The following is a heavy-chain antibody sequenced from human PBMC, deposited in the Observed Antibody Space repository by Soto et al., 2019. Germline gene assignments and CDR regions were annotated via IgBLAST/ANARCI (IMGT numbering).Heavy chain of an antibody. CDR2: ISNTGRTT. V-gene: IGHV3-23*01. CDR1: GFTFSSSS. J-gene: IGHJ4*02. CDR3: AKDSVRISYSAH. Sequence: EVQLLESGGGLVQPGGSLRLSCAASGFTFSSSSMSWVRQPPGKGLEWVSVISNTGRTTYYADSVNGRFTISRDNSKNTLYLQLNSLRAEDTAIYYCAKDSVRISYSAHWGQGTLVTVSS. D-gene: IGHD2-21*01.